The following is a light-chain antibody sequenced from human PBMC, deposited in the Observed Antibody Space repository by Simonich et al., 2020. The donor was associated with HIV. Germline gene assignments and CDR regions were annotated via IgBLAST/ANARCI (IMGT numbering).Light chain of an antibody. CDR1: SSNIGAGYD. CDR3: QSYDSSLSAL. V-gene: IGLV1-40*01. Sequence: QSVLTQPPSVSGAPGQRVTISCTGSSSNIGAGYDVHWYQQLPGTAPKLLIYVNNNRPSGGPDRFSGSKSGPSASLAITGLQAEDEADYYCQSYDSSLSALFGGGTKLTVL. J-gene: IGLJ2*01. CDR2: VNN.